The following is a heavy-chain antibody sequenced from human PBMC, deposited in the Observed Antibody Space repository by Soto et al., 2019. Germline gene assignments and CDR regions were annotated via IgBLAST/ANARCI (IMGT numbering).Heavy chain of an antibody. CDR2: IIPIFGTA. Sequence: QVQLVQSGAEVKKPGSSVKVSCKASGGTFSSYAISWVRQAPGQGLEWMGGIIPIFGTANYAQKFQGRVTVTADESTRTAYMELSSLRSEDTAVYYCTRDRGRRYYDGRCYYYSAYWGQGTLVTVSS. V-gene: IGHV1-69*01. J-gene: IGHJ4*02. D-gene: IGHD3-22*01. CDR1: GGTFSSYA. CDR3: TRDRGRRYYDGRCYYYSAY.